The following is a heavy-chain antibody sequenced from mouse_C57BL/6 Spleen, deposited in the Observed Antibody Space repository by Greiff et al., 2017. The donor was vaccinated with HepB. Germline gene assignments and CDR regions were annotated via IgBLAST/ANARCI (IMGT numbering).Heavy chain of an antibody. CDR3: ASGYDYDVRDYAMDY. CDR1: GYTFTSYG. D-gene: IGHD2-4*01. Sequence: VKLMESGAELARPGASVKLSCKASGYTFTSYGISWVKQRTGQGLEWIGEIYPRSGNTYYNEKFKGKATLTADKSSSTAYMELRSLTSEDSAVYFCASGYDYDVRDYAMDYWGQGTSVTVSS. V-gene: IGHV1-81*01. CDR2: IYPRSGNT. J-gene: IGHJ4*01.